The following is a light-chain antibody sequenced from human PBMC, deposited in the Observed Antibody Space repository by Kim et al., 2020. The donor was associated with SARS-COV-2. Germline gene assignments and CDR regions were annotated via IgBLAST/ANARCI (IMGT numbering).Light chain of an antibody. CDR2: DAS. V-gene: IGKV1-33*01. J-gene: IGKJ2*01. CDR1: QDISNY. CDR3: QQYDNLLMYT. Sequence: ASVGDRVTITCQASQDISNYLNWYQQKPGKAPKLLIYDASNLEIGVPSRFSGSGSGTDFTFTISSLQPEDIATYYCQQYDNLLMYTFGQGTKLEI.